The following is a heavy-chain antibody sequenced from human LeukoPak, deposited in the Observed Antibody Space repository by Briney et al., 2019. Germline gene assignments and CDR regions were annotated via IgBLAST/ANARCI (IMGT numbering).Heavy chain of an antibody. Sequence: GGSLRLSCAASGFTFSSYAMSWVRQAPGKGLEWVSTISGSGGTTYYVDSVKGRFTISRDNSKNTLYLQINSLRAEDTAIYYCAKESPHFDYWGQGTLVTVSS. J-gene: IGHJ4*02. CDR1: GFTFSSYA. V-gene: IGHV3-23*01. CDR3: AKESPHFDY. CDR2: ISGSGGTT.